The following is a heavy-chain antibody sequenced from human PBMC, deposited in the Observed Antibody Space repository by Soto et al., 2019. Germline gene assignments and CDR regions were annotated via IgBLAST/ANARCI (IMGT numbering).Heavy chain of an antibody. V-gene: IGHV3-23*01. CDR3: AQLGLMTFSHKHYFNH. CDR1: GVSFDNYG. D-gene: IGHD3-16*01. CDR2: IKSDGTST. J-gene: IGHJ4*02. Sequence: LRLSCVASGVSFDNYGMIWVRQAPVEGLEWVSAIKSDGTSTYYAASVEDRFTISRDNSKNTLYLQLNSLRAEDTAVYYCAQLGLMTFSHKHYFNHWGRGTLVTVSS.